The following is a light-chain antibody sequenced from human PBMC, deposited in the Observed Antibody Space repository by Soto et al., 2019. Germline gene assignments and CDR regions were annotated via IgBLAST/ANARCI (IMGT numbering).Light chain of an antibody. Sequence: QSLLAQPPSVSESPGQRVTTSCPGSSSNIGAGYDVHWYQQLPGTAPKLLIYHNSNRPSGVPDRFSGSKSGTSASLAITGLQAEDEADYYCQSYDSSLSGSRVFGTGIRVTVL. V-gene: IGLV1-40*01. CDR1: SSNIGAGYD. CDR2: HNS. CDR3: QSYDSSLSGSRV. J-gene: IGLJ1*01.